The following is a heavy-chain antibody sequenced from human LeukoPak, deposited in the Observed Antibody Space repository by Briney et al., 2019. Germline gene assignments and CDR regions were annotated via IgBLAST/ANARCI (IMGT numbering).Heavy chain of an antibody. V-gene: IGHV3-7*05. D-gene: IGHD3-22*01. Sequence: PGGSLRLSCAASGFTFSRHWMTWVRQAPGKGLERVANIKHDGSEKNYVDSVKGRFTISRDNAKNSLYLQMNSLRAEDTAVYYCATPLDYYDRSDSHQGGDWGQGTLVTVSS. CDR2: IKHDGSEK. J-gene: IGHJ4*02. CDR3: ATPLDYYDRSDSHQGGD. CDR1: GFTFSRHW.